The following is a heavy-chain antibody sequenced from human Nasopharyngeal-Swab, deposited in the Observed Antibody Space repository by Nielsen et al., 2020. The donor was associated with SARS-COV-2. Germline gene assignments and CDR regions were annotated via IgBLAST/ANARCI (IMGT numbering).Heavy chain of an antibody. CDR3: ARDWCLGGTWRDDAFDI. J-gene: IGHJ3*02. V-gene: IGHV1-3*01. CDR1: GYTLTTYA. CDR2: INGGSGDT. D-gene: IGHD1-1*01. Sequence: ASVKVSCKASGYTLTTYAMHWVRQAPGQRLEWMGWINGGSGDTKYSQNFLGRVTITRDTSANTAYLELRSLISEDSAIYYCARDWCLGGTWRDDAFDIWGRGTVVTVSS.